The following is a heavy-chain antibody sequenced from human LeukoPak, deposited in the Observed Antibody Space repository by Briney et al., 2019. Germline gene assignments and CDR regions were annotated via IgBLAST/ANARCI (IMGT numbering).Heavy chain of an antibody. CDR3: ANSRYDSSGYYGIIGY. V-gene: IGHV3-21*01. Sequence: GGSLRLSCAASGFTFSSYSMNWVRQAPGKGLEWVSSISSGSSYIYYADSVKGRFTISRDNAKNSLYLKMNSLRAEDTAVYYCANSRYDSSGYYGIIGYWGQGTLVTVSS. J-gene: IGHJ4*02. D-gene: IGHD3-22*01. CDR2: ISSGSSYI. CDR1: GFTFSSYS.